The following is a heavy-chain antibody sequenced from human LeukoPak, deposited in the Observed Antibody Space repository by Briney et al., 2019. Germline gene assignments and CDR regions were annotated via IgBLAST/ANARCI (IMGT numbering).Heavy chain of an antibody. Sequence: GSLRLSCAASGFTFSSYAMSWVGQAPGKSLAWVSPISGSGGSTYYADSVKGRFTISRDNSKNTLYLQMNSLRAEDTAVYYCAKASSKVAGTAIGYWGQGTLVTVSS. J-gene: IGHJ4*02. CDR3: AKASSKVAGTAIGY. D-gene: IGHD6-19*01. V-gene: IGHV3-23*01. CDR1: GFTFSSYA. CDR2: ISGSGGST.